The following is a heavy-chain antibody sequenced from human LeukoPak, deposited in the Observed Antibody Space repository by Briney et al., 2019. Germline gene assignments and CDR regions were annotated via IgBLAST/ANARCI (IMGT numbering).Heavy chain of an antibody. CDR3: ARDYYDSSGASYWYFDL. CDR2: INPNSGGT. V-gene: IGHV1-2*02. Sequence: ASVKISCKTSGHTFTAYYIHWVRQAPGQGLEWVGWINPNSGGTNYAQKFQGRVTMTRDTSISTAYMELSRLGSDDTAVYYCARDYYDSSGASYWYFDLWGRGTLVTVSS. D-gene: IGHD3-22*01. J-gene: IGHJ2*01. CDR1: GHTFTAYY.